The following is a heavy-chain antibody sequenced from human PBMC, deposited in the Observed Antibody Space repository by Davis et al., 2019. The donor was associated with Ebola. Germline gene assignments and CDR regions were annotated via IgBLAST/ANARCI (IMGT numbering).Heavy chain of an antibody. J-gene: IGHJ5*02. CDR2: IYYSGST. V-gene: IGHV4-59*12. CDR3: ARTRGVRFLEWLLYGWFDP. Sequence: SETLSLTCTVSGGSISSYYWSWIRQPPGKGLEWIGYIYYSGSTNYNPSLKSRVTISVDTSKNQFSLKLSSVTAADTAVYYCARTRGVRFLEWLLYGWFDPWGQGTLVTVSS. CDR1: GGSISSYY. D-gene: IGHD3-3*01.